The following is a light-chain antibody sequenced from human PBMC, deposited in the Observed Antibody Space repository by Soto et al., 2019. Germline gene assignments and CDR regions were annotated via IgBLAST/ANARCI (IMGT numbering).Light chain of an antibody. Sequence: DIQMTQSPSTLSASVGDTVTFACRASQSVSGWLAWYQQKPGIAPKLLIYAASTLQSGVPSRFSGSGSGTDFILTISSLQPEDFATYYCQQTYATPITFGQGTRLEIK. CDR1: QSVSGW. CDR2: AAS. V-gene: IGKV1-39*01. CDR3: QQTYATPIT. J-gene: IGKJ5*01.